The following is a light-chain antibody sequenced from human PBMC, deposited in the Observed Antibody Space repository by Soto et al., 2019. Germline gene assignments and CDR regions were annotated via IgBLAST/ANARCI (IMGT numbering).Light chain of an antibody. CDR2: WAS. J-gene: IGKJ2*01. V-gene: IGKV4-1*01. CDR3: QQYYGTPYT. CDR1: QSVLYSSNNKNY. Sequence: EIVMTQSPDSLAVSLGERATINCKSSQSVLYSSNNKNYLAWYQQKPRQPPELLISWASTREFGVPDRFSGSGSGTDFTLNISSLQAEDVAVYYCQQYYGTPYTFGQGTKLEIK.